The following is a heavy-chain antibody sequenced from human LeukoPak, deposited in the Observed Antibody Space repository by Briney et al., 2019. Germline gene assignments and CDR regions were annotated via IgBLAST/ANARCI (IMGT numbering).Heavy chain of an antibody. CDR1: GFRFSDFA. V-gene: IGHV3-30*18. J-gene: IGHJ4*02. CDR3: AKDNSGSSTGGYYFDS. D-gene: IGHD1-26*01. Sequence: GGSLRLSCAASGFRFSDFAMSWVRQAPGKGLEWVAVISYDGINKYYADSVKGRFTISRDNSKNTLYLQMNSLRTEDTAVYYCAKDNSGSSTGGYYFDSWGQGTLVTVSS. CDR2: ISYDGINK.